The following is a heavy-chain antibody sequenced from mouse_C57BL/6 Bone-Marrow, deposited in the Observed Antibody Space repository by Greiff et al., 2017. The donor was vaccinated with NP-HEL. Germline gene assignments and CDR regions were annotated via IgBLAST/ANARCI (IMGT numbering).Heavy chain of an antibody. CDR3: ARRGRRAITTVEDY. V-gene: IGHV1-75*01. D-gene: IGHD1-1*01. CDR1: GYTFTDYY. Sequence: VQLQQSGPELVKPGASVKISCKASGYTFTDYYINWVKQRPGQGLEWIGWIFPGSGSTYYNEKFKGKATLTVDKSSSTAYMLLSSLTSEDSAVYFCARRGRRAITTVEDYWGQGTTLTVSS. CDR2: IFPGSGST. J-gene: IGHJ2*01.